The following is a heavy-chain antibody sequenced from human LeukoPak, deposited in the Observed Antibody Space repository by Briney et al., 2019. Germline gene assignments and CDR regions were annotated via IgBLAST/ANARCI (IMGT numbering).Heavy chain of an antibody. V-gene: IGHV4-34*01. Sequence: SETLSLTCAVYGGSFSGYYWSWIRQPPGKGLEWIREISHSGSTNYNPSLKSRVTISVDTSKNQFSLKLSSVTAADTAVYYCARKGYCSSTSCYTGGSIDYWGQGTLVTVSS. CDR3: ARKGYCSSTSCYTGGSIDY. CDR1: GGSFSGYY. CDR2: ISHSGST. D-gene: IGHD2-2*02. J-gene: IGHJ4*02.